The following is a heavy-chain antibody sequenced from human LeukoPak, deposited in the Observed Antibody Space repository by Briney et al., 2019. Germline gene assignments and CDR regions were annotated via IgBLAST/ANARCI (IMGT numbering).Heavy chain of an antibody. V-gene: IGHV4-38-2*02. Sequence: SETLSLTCTVSGYSISTHYYWAWIRQSPGTGLEWIGSVYHNGETYYNPSLKSRVIISVDTSKNEFSLRLTSVTAADTAVYYCVTPRSWELSDMAVWGKGTTVNVSS. CDR2: VYHNGET. CDR1: GYSISTHYY. J-gene: IGHJ6*03. D-gene: IGHD1-26*01. CDR3: VTPRSWELSDMAV.